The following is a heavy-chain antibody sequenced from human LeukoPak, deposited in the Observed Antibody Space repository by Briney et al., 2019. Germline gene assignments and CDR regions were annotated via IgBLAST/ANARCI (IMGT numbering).Heavy chain of an antibody. CDR3: ARWGLAAPFDP. CDR2: INWNGGST. V-gene: IGHV3-20*04. Sequence: RPGGSLRLSCAASGVTFDDYGMSWVRQAPGKGLEWVSGINWNGGSTGYADSVKGRFTISRDNAKNSLYLQMNSLRAEDTAVYYCARWGLAAPFDPWGQGTLVTVSS. J-gene: IGHJ5*02. D-gene: IGHD6-6*01. CDR1: GVTFDDYG.